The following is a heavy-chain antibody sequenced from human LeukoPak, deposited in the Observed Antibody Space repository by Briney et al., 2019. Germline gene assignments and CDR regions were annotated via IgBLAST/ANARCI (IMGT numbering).Heavy chain of an antibody. V-gene: IGHV6-1*01. CDR1: GDSVSSNTAA. J-gene: IGHJ4*02. CDR3: AREQTGDQNFDY. D-gene: IGHD7-27*01. Sequence: SQTLSLTCAISGDSVSSNTAAWNWIRPSPSRGLEWVGRTYYRSKWYNNYAVSVKSRISINPDTSKNQFSLQLKSVTPQDTAVYYCAREQTGDQNFDYWGQGTLVTVSS. CDR2: TYYRSKWYN.